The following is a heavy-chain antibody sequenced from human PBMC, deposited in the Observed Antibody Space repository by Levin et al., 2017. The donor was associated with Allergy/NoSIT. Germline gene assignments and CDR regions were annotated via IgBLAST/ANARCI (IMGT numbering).Heavy chain of an antibody. CDR1: GFTVSSNY. D-gene: IGHD1-1*01. CDR3: ARGKGYNWNDYPPWAFDI. CDR2: IYSGGST. J-gene: IGHJ3*02. V-gene: IGHV3-53*01. Sequence: SGGSLRLSCAASGFTVSSNYMSWVRQAPGKGLEWVSVIYSGGSTYYADSVKGRFTISRDNSKNTLYLQMNSLRAEDTAVYYCARGKGYNWNDYPPWAFDIWGQGTMVTVSS.